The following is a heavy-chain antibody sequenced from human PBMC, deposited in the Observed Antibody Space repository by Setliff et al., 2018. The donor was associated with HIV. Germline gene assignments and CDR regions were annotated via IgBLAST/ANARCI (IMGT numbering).Heavy chain of an antibody. D-gene: IGHD3-22*01. CDR1: GYTFPDYY. Sequence: ASVKVSCKVSGYTFPDYYMQWVRQAPGKGLEWMGWINTNTGNPTYAQGFTGRFVFSLDTSVSTAYLQISSLKAEDTAVYYCARGSGGHITMIVVAFDYWGQGTLVTVSS. CDR2: INTNTGNP. CDR3: ARGSGGHITMIVVAFDY. V-gene: IGHV7-4-1*02. J-gene: IGHJ4*02.